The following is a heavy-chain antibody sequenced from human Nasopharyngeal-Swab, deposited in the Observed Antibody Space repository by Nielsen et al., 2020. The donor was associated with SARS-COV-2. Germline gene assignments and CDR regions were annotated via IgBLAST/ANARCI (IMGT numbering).Heavy chain of an antibody. D-gene: IGHD6-13*01. Sequence: VRQMPGKGLEWVANIKQDGSEKYYVDSVKGRFTISRDNAKNPLYLQMNSLRAEDTAVYYCARAIAAAGSYWGRGALVTVSP. CDR2: IKQDGSEK. CDR3: ARAIAAAGSY. V-gene: IGHV3-7*05. J-gene: IGHJ4*02.